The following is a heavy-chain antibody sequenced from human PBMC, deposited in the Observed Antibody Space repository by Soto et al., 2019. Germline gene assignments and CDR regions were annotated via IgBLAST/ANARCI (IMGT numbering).Heavy chain of an antibody. CDR3: TRDYCTGGICPYNWFDP. CDR2: IYHSGST. V-gene: IGHV4-4*02. Sequence: PSETLSLTCAVYGGSISSNKWWSWVRQPPGKGLEWIGEIYHSGSTNYNPSLKSRVTISVDTSKNQFSLRLSSVTPADTAVYYCTRDYCTGGICPYNWFDPWGQGTLVTVSS. J-gene: IGHJ5*02. CDR1: GGSISSNKW. D-gene: IGHD2-15*01.